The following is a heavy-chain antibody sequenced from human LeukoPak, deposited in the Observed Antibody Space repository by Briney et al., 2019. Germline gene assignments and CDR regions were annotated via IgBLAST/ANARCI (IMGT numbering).Heavy chain of an antibody. Sequence: GASVKVSCKASGYTFTSYAMHWVRQAPGQRLEWMGWINAGNGNTKYSQEFQGRVTITRDTSASTAYMELRSLRSDDTAVYYCARFGSGGDYMDVWGKGTTVTVSS. J-gene: IGHJ6*03. CDR3: ARFGSGGDYMDV. CDR2: INAGNGNT. CDR1: GYTFTSYA. V-gene: IGHV1-3*01. D-gene: IGHD3-10*01.